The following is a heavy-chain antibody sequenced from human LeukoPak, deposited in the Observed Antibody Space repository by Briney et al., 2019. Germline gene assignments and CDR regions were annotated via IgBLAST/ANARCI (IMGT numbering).Heavy chain of an antibody. Sequence: GGSLRLSCAASGFTFSTFAMLWVRQPPGKGLEWVSSIFPSGGEIHYADSVRGRFTISRDNSKSILSLQMNSLRAEGTAIYYCATYRQVLLPFESWGQGTLVTVSS. CDR1: GFTFSTFA. D-gene: IGHD5-18*01. CDR3: ATYRQVLLPFES. V-gene: IGHV3-23*01. J-gene: IGHJ4*02. CDR2: IFPSGGEI.